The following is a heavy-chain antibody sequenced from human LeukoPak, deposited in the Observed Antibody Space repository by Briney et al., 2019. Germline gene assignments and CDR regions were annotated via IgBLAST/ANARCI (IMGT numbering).Heavy chain of an antibody. D-gene: IGHD3-22*01. V-gene: IGHV3-7*05. Sequence: GGSLILSCAASGFILSSYWVRCVRQAPGKRLEWVDSIKEGGSEKYYVDSVKVRFTISRDSAKNSLYLQMNSLRAEDTAVYYCVRDSDRRSDYWGQGTLVTVSS. J-gene: IGHJ4*02. CDR3: VRDSDRRSDY. CDR2: IKEGGSEK. CDR1: GFILSSYW.